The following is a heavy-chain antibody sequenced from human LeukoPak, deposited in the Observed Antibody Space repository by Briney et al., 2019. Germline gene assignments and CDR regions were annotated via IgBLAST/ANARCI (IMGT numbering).Heavy chain of an antibody. D-gene: IGHD1-1*01. CDR3: ARNWNVAGSFDY. CDR2: IIPIFGTA. CDR1: GATFSSYA. J-gene: IGHJ4*02. Sequence: GASVNLSCKASGATFSSYAISWVRQGPGQGLELMGWIIPIFGTANYAQKFQGKVTITADESTRTAYMELSSLRSEDTAVYYCARNWNVAGSFDYWGQGTLVSVSS. V-gene: IGHV1-69*13.